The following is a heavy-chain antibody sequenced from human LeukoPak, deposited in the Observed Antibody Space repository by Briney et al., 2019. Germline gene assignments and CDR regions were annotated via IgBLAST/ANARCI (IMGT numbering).Heavy chain of an antibody. V-gene: IGHV1-8*01. CDR2: MNPNSGNT. D-gene: IGHD3-9*01. Sequence: GASVKVSCKASGYTFTSYDINWVRQATGQGLEWMGWMNPNSGNTGYAQKFQGRVTMTRNTSISTAYMELSSLRSEDTAVYYCARAVRYYDILTGYPWGQETLVTVSS. CDR3: ARAVRYYDILTGYP. J-gene: IGHJ4*02. CDR1: GYTFTSYD.